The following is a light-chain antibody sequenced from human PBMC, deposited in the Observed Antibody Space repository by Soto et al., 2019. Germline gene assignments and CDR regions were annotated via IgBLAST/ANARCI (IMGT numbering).Light chain of an antibody. CDR1: QSVSSSY. CDR3: HQYGSSPLYT. J-gene: IGKJ2*01. V-gene: IGKV3-20*01. CDR2: GAS. Sequence: EIVLTQSPGTLSLSPGERATLSCRASQSVSSSYLAWYQQKPGQAPRLLIYGASSRATGIPDRFSGSGSGTDFTITISRLETADFAVYYCHQYGSSPLYTFGQGTKLEIK.